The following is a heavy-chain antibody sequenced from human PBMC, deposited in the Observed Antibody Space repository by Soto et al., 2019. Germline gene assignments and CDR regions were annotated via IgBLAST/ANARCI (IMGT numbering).Heavy chain of an antibody. D-gene: IGHD5-18*01. CDR3: ARGRQLWFAFDY. Sequence: QVQLVQSGAEVKKPGASVKVSCKASGYTFTSYAMHWVRQAPGQRLEWMGWINAGNGNTKYSQKFHGRVAITRDTAASTAYMELSSLRSEDTAVYYCARGRQLWFAFDYWGQGTLVTVSS. V-gene: IGHV1-3*01. CDR2: INAGNGNT. CDR1: GYTFTSYA. J-gene: IGHJ4*02.